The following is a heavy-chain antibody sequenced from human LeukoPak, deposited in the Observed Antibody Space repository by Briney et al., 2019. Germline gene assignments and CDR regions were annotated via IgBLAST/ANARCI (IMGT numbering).Heavy chain of an antibody. Sequence: GGSLRLSCAASGFTFSSYWMNWVRHAPGKGLEWVANIKQDGSEKNYVDSVKGRFTISRDNAKNSLYLQMNSLRAEDTTVYYCARGPYHYYMDVWGKGTTVTVSS. CDR3: ARGPYHYYMDV. CDR2: IKQDGSEK. CDR1: GFTFSSYW. J-gene: IGHJ6*03. V-gene: IGHV3-7*01.